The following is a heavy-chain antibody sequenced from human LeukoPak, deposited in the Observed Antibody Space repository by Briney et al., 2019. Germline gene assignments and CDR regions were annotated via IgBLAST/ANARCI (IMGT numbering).Heavy chain of an antibody. CDR2: INPYSGDT. CDR3: ARDQGSLTRSWYTGY. J-gene: IGHJ4*02. D-gene: IGHD6-13*01. V-gene: IGHV1-2*06. CDR1: GYTFTGYH. Sequence: ASVKVSCKASGYTFTGYHIHWVRQAPGQGLEWMGRINPYSGDTNFAQKFQGRVTMTKDTSITTAYMDLSSLTPDDTAVYFCARDQGSLTRSWYTGYWGQGTQVTVSS.